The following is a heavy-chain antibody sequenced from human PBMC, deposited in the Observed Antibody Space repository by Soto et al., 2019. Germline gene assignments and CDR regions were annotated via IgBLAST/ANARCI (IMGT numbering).Heavy chain of an antibody. D-gene: IGHD6-13*01. J-gene: IGHJ6*02. CDR3: ARVLSLSGIAAAPWYGMDV. CDR2: ISSSGSTI. Sequence: PVGSLRLSCAASGFTFSDYYMSWIRQAPGKGLEWVSYISSSGSTIYYADSVKGRFTISRDNAKNSLYLQMNSLRAEDTAVYYCARVLSLSGIAAAPWYGMDVWGQGTTVTVSS. V-gene: IGHV3-11*01. CDR1: GFTFSDYY.